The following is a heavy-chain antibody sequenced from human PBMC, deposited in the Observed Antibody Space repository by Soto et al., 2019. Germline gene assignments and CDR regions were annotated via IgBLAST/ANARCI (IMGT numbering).Heavy chain of an antibody. J-gene: IGHJ4*02. CDR3: ARSPSGRAAAGAFDY. Sequence: QVQLQESGPGLVKPSGTLSLTCAVSSGSISSSNWWSWVRQPPGKGLEWIGEIYHSGSTNYNPSLKSRVTISVDKAKNQFSLKRSSVTAADTAGYYCARSPSGRAAAGAFDYWGQGTLVTVSS. V-gene: IGHV4-4*02. CDR2: IYHSGST. CDR1: SGSISSSNW. D-gene: IGHD6-13*01.